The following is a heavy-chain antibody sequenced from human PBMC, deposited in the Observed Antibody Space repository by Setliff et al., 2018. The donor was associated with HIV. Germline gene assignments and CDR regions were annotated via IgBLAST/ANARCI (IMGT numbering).Heavy chain of an antibody. Sequence: SGPMLVNPTQTLTLTCSFSGFSLSATGVGVAWIRQPPGKALEWLALIYWNDNKLYSPSLNRRLTITKDTSKNQVKLTMTNMDPVDTATFYCAHTFTDYWYFDVWGRGTLVTVSS. CDR1: GFSLSATGVG. V-gene: IGHV2-5*01. CDR3: AHTFTDYWYFDV. D-gene: IGHD2-8*02. J-gene: IGHJ2*01. CDR2: IYWNDNK.